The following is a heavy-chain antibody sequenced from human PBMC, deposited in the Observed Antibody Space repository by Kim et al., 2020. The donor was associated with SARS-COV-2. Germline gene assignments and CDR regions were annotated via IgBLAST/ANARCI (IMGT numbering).Heavy chain of an antibody. CDR2: IWNDGIHK. J-gene: IGHJ5*02. CDR3: AKDIRFDSSGYFDL. Sequence: GGSLRLSCAASGFTFSSHAMHWVRQAPGKGLEWVALIWNDGIHKNYAESVKGRFTISRDNSNNRLYLEMSSLRAEDTAVYHCAKDIRFDSSGYFDLWGQGTQVTVSP. V-gene: IGHV3-30*02. CDR1: GFTFSSHA. D-gene: IGHD3-22*01.